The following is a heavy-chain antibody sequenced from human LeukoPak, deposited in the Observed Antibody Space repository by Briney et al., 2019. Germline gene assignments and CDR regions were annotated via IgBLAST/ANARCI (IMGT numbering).Heavy chain of an antibody. D-gene: IGHD4-23*01. J-gene: IGHJ4*02. CDR3: ARPAYGGNSPYLLGY. CDR1: GFTFNTYG. CDR2: IWYDGSNK. Sequence: GGSLRLSCAAPGFTFNTYGMHWVRQTPGKGLEWVALIWYDGSNKYYADSVKGRFTISRDNSKNTLYLQMNSLRAEDTAVYYCARPAYGGNSPYLLGYWGQGTLVTVSS. V-gene: IGHV3-33*01.